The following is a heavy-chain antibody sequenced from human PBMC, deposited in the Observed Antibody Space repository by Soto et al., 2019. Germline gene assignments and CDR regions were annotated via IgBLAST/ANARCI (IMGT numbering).Heavy chain of an antibody. V-gene: IGHV1-2*02. J-gene: IGHJ4*02. CDR3: AKIYTWNEWQGGSDY. Sequence: QVHLEQSGAEVQKAGASVKISCKASGYSFAAYYINWVRQVSGQGLEWMGWINPNTGVTDYAQKFQGRVTLTTVTSIKTAYLELTSLRSDDTAVYYCAKIYTWNEWQGGSDYWGQGTLLTVSS. D-gene: IGHD3-3*01. CDR1: GYSFAAYY. CDR2: INPNTGVT.